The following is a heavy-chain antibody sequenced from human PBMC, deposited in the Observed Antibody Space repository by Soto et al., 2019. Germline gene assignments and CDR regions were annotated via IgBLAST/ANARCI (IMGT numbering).Heavy chain of an antibody. J-gene: IGHJ4*02. CDR1: GYTFTSYY. CDR3: ARAMKGSGWSGLKPFDY. Sequence: GASVKVSCKASGYTFTSYYMHWVRQAPGQGLEWMGIINPSGGSTSYAQKFQGRVTMTRDTSTSTVYMELSSLRSEDTAVYYCARAMKGSGWSGLKPFDYWGQGTLVTVSS. V-gene: IGHV1-46*01. CDR2: INPSGGST. D-gene: IGHD3-3*01.